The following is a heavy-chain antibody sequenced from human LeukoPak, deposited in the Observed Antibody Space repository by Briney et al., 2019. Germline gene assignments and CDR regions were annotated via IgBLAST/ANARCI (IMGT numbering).Heavy chain of an antibody. Sequence: PGGSLRLSCAASGFTFDDYAMHWVRQAPGKGLEGVSGISWNSGSIGYADSVKGRFTISRDNAKNSLCLQMNSLRAEDMALYYCAKAPFPSSGPFDYWGQGTLVTVSS. V-gene: IGHV3-9*03. CDR1: GFTFDDYA. CDR2: ISWNSGSI. J-gene: IGHJ4*02. CDR3: AKAPFPSSGPFDY. D-gene: IGHD3-22*01.